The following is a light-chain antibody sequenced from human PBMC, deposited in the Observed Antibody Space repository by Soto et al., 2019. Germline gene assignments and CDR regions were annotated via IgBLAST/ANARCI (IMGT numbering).Light chain of an antibody. Sequence: ESVLTQSPATLSLSPGERATLSCRASQSVSSYLAWYQQKPGQAPRLLIYDASNRATGIPARFSGSGSGTDFTLTISSLEPEDFAVYYCQQRSNWPPRWTFGQGTKV. CDR2: DAS. CDR1: QSVSSY. V-gene: IGKV3-11*01. J-gene: IGKJ1*01. CDR3: QQRSNWPPRWT.